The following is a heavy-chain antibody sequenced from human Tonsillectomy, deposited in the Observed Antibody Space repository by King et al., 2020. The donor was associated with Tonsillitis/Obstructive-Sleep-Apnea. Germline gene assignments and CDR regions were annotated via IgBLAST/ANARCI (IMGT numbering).Heavy chain of an antibody. CDR1: GFSFSDHY. J-gene: IGHJ6*03. D-gene: IGHD3-3*01. Sequence: VQLVESGGGLVQPGGSLRLSCVASGFSFSDHYMDWVRQAPGKGLEWVGRIRKKADQYTTEYAASVKGRFAISRHDSNKSLYLQLGSLKTEDTAVYYCARDRANDFWGGYYLDVWGRGTTVTVSS. CDR2: IRKKADQYTT. CDR3: ARDRANDFWGGYYLDV. V-gene: IGHV3-72*01.